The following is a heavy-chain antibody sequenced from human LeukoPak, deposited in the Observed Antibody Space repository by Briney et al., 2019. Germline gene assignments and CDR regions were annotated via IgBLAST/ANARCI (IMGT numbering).Heavy chain of an antibody. J-gene: IGHJ4*02. CDR1: GGSFSGYY. CDR3: ASAPYDYVWGSYRRWFDY. Sequence: PSETLSLTCAVYGGSFSGYYWSWIRQPPGKGLEWIGEINHSGSTNYNPSLKSRVTISVDTSKNQFSLKLSSATAVDTAVYYCASAPYDYVWGSYRRWFDYWGQGTLVTVSS. CDR2: INHSGST. V-gene: IGHV4-34*01. D-gene: IGHD3-16*02.